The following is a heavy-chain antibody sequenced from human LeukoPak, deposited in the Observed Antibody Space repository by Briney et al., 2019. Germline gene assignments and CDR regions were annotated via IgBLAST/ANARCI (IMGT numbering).Heavy chain of an antibody. Sequence: GGSLRLSCAASGFIFNNYWMQWVRQAPGKGLEWVANINYGGNENYHVDSVKGRFSISRDNVRNSLYLQMNSLRAEDTAVYYCTRGDPDKWGQGTLVIVSS. D-gene: IGHD2-21*02. J-gene: IGHJ4*02. CDR3: TRGDPDK. V-gene: IGHV3-7*03. CDR2: INYGGNEN. CDR1: GFIFNNYW.